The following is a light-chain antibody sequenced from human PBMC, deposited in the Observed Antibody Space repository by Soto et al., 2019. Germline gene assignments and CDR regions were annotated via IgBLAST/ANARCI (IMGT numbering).Light chain of an antibody. V-gene: IGKV3-11*01. CDR1: QSVSSY. CDR3: QQRSNWPPLWT. J-gene: IGKJ1*01. CDR2: DAS. Sequence: EIVLTQSPATLSLSPGERATLSCRASQSVSSYLAWYQQKPGQAPRLLIYDASNRATGIPARFSGSGSGTDFTLTSSSLEPEDFAVYYCQQRSNWPPLWTFGQGTKVDIK.